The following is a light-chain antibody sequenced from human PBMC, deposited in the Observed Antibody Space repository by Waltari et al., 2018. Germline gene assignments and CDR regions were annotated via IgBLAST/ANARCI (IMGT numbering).Light chain of an antibody. Sequence: QSVLTQPPSVSEAPRQRVTISCSGSSSNIGSNAVNWYQQLPGKAPKLLIYYDDLLPSGVSVRFSGSKSGTSASRAISGLQSEDEAHYYCATWDDSLSGVVFGGGTKLTVL. CDR3: ATWDDSLSGVV. CDR2: YDD. J-gene: IGLJ3*02. CDR1: SSNIGSNA. V-gene: IGLV1-36*01.